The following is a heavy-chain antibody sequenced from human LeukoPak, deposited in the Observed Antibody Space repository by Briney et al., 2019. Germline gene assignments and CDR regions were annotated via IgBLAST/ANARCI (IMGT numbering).Heavy chain of an antibody. CDR3: ARSPIPQS. J-gene: IGHJ5*02. CDR1: GFTFSSYA. CDR2: ISYDRSNK. V-gene: IGHV3-30-3*01. Sequence: PGGALRLSCAASGFTFSSYAMHWVRQAPGKGLEWVAVISYDRSNKYYADSVKGRFTISRDNSKNTLYLQMNSLRAEDTAVYYCARSPIPQSWGQGTLVTVSS.